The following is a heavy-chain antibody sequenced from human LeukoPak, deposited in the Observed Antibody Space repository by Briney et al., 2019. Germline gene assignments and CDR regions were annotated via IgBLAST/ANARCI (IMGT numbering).Heavy chain of an antibody. Sequence: GGSLRLSCAASGFTFSSYAMTWVRRAPGKGLEWVSTIEVGGAITHYAASVKGRFTISRDTSKKILYLQMDSLRPEDTAVYYCAKPLGGSYLFDRWVQGTLVAVSS. CDR1: GFTFSSYA. CDR2: IEVGGAIT. CDR3: AKPLGGSYLFDR. J-gene: IGHJ4*02. V-gene: IGHV3-23*01. D-gene: IGHD1-26*01.